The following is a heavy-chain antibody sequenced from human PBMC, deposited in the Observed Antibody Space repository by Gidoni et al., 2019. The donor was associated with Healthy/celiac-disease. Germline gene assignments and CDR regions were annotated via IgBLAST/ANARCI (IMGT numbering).Heavy chain of an antibody. J-gene: IGHJ4*02. Sequence: QVQLVESGGGVVQPGGSLRLSCAASGFTFSSYGMHWVRQAPGKGLEWVAFIRYDGSNKYYADSVKGRFTISRDNSKNTLYLQMNSLRAEDTAVYYCNDYGDYWGGDPNDYWGQGTLVTVSS. D-gene: IGHD4-17*01. CDR3: NDYGDYWGGDPNDY. CDR1: GFTFSSYG. V-gene: IGHV3-30*02. CDR2: IRYDGSNK.